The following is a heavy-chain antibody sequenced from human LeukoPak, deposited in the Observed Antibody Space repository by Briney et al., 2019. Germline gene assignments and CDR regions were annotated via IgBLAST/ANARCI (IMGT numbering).Heavy chain of an antibody. J-gene: IGHJ3*02. CDR2: MTPSSGNT. CDR3: AREDAFDI. V-gene: IGHV1-8*03. CDR1: GYTFTNFD. Sequence: ATVKVSCKASGYTFTNFDINWVRQATGQGLEWMGWMTPSSGNTGYAQKFQGRVTITRNTSISTAYMELSSLRSEDTAVYYCAREDAFDIWGQGTLVTVSS.